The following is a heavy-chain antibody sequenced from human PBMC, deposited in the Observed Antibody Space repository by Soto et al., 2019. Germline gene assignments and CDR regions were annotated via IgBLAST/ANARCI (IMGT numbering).Heavy chain of an antibody. J-gene: IGHJ4*02. CDR3: ARGGYSSGWFRF. CDR1: GGSFRGYH. Sequence: TSETLSLTCAVHGGSFRGYHWTLIRQPPGKGLEGVGEINNSGSTNDNPSLKSRVTMSRDTSKNQFSLSLSSVTAADTAIYYCARGGYSSGWFRFWGQGILVTVSS. V-gene: IGHV4-34*01. CDR2: INNSGST. D-gene: IGHD6-19*01.